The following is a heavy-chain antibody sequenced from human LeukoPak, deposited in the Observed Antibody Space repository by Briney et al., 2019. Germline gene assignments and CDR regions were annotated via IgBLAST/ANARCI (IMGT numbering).Heavy chain of an antibody. D-gene: IGHD4-17*01. CDR2: ISGSGGAT. Sequence: GGSPRLSCAASGFSFSSYAMSWVRQAPGKGLEWVSSISGSGGATYYADSVKGRFTISRDNSKNTLYLQMNTLRAGDTAVYYCAKDPYSNYGVNWFDPWGQGTLVTVSS. J-gene: IGHJ5*02. V-gene: IGHV3-23*01. CDR1: GFSFSSYA. CDR3: AKDPYSNYGVNWFDP.